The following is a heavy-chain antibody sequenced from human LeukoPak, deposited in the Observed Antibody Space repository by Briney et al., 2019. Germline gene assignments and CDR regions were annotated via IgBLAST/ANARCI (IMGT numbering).Heavy chain of an antibody. CDR1: GGSFSGYY. CDR2: INHSGST. D-gene: IGHD2-8*01. V-gene: IGHV4-34*01. Sequence: SETLSLTCAVYGGSFSGYYWSWIRPPPGKGLEWIGEINHSGSTNYNPSLKSRVTISVDTSKNQFSLKLSSVTAADTAVYYCARLHEGYCTNGVCYTFDYWGQGTLVTVSS. CDR3: ARLHEGYCTNGVCYTFDY. J-gene: IGHJ4*02.